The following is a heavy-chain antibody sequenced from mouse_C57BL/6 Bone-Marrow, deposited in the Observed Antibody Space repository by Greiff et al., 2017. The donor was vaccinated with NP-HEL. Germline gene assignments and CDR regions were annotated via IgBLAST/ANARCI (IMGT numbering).Heavy chain of an antibody. Sequence: EVQGVESGGGLVQPGGSMKLSCVASGFTFSNYWMNWVRQSPEKGLEWVAQIRLKSDNYATHYAESVKGRFTISRDDSKSSVYLQMNNLRAEDTGIYYCTGGPHYAMDYWGQGTSVTVSS. J-gene: IGHJ4*01. CDR3: TGGPHYAMDY. V-gene: IGHV6-3*01. CDR1: GFTFSNYW. CDR2: IRLKSDNYAT.